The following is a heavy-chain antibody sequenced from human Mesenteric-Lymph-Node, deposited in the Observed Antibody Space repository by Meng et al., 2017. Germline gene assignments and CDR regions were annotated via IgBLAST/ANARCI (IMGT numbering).Heavy chain of an antibody. V-gene: IGHV6-1*01. CDR3: ARSGSSGWIDY. J-gene: IGHJ4*02. Sequence: QVHLPYSASGIVQPSQNVSRPCAIDGANVARTSAAWNWIRQSPSRGLEWLGRTYFRSKWYNDYAVSVKSRRTINPDTSKNQFSLQLNSVTPEDTAMYYCARSGSSGWIDYWGQGTLVTVSS. CDR1: GANVARTSAA. D-gene: IGHD6-19*01. CDR2: TYFRSKWYN.